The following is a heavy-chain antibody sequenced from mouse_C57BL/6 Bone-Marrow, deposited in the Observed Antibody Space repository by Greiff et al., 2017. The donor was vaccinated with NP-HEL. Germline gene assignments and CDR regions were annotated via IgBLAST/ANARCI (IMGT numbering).Heavy chain of an antibody. CDR3: ARSRHWAY. V-gene: IGHV1-59*01. D-gene: IGHD4-1*01. Sequence: QVQLQQPGAELVRPGTSVKLSCKASGYTFTSYWMHWVKQRPGQGLEWIGVIDPSSSYPNYNQKFQGKATLTVDTSSSTAYLQLSSLTSEDTAVYYCARSRHWAYWGQGTLVTVSA. J-gene: IGHJ3*01. CDR1: GYTFTSYW. CDR2: IDPSSSYP.